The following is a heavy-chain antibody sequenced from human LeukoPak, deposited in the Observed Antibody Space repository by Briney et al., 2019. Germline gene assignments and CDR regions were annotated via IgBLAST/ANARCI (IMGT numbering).Heavy chain of an antibody. Sequence: SQTLSLTCAISGDSVSSNSVTWNWIRQSPSRGLEWLGRTYYRSTWYNDYAVSVRGRITVDPDTSKDQFSLHLNSVTPEDTAVYYCARRLTQYDCFDPWGQGILVTVSS. D-gene: IGHD2-2*01. J-gene: IGHJ5*02. V-gene: IGHV6-1*01. CDR3: ARRLTQYDCFDP. CDR1: GDSVSSNSVT. CDR2: TYYRSTWYN.